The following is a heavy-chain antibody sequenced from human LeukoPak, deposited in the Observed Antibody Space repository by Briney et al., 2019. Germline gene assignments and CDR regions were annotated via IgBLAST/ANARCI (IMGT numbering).Heavy chain of an antibody. V-gene: IGHV4-38-2*02. CDR1: GYSISSGYY. Sequence: SETLSLTCTVSGYSISSGYYWGWIRQPPGKGLEWIGIIYHSGRTEYNPSLKSRVTMSIDTSKNQFSLNLISVTAADTAVYYCARDSGTTGEVKFDPWGQGTLVTVSS. CDR3: ARDSGTTGEVKFDP. CDR2: IYHSGRT. D-gene: IGHD3-10*01. J-gene: IGHJ5*02.